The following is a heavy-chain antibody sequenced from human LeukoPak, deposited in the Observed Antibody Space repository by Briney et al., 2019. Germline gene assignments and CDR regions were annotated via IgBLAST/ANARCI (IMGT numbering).Heavy chain of an antibody. J-gene: IGHJ3*02. V-gene: IGHV1-2*02. CDR3: ASEGAGSGYFRENDAFDI. D-gene: IGHD3-22*01. CDR1: GYTLTGYY. CDR2: INPSSDDT. Sequence: RASVRVSCKASGYTLTGYYMHWVRQAPGQGLEWMGWINPSSDDTNYAQRVQGRGTMTGDTSISTAYMELSRLRSDDTAVSYCASEGAGSGYFRENDAFDIWGQGTMVTVSS.